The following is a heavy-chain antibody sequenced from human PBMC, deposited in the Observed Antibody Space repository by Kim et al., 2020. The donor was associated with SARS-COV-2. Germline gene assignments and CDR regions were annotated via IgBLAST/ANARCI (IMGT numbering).Heavy chain of an antibody. CDR1: GGSISSGGYY. V-gene: IGHV4-31*03. CDR2: IYYSGST. Sequence: SETLSLTCTVSGGSISSGGYYWSWIRQHPGKGLEWIGYIYYSGSTYYNPSLKIRVTISVDTSKNQFSLKLSSVTAADTAVYSWARDRLRNPVPLGYYYYYGMEVWGHGTTVTVSS. D-gene: IGHD1-1*01. J-gene: IGHJ6*02. CDR3: ARDRLRNPVPLGYYYYYGMEV.